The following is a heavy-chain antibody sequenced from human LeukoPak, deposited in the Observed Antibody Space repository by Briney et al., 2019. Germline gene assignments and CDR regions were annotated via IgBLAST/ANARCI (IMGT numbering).Heavy chain of an antibody. J-gene: IGHJ5*02. D-gene: IGHD2-2*01. CDR1: GFTFSSYG. CDR3: ARDRGIVVVPAYVDGFDP. V-gene: IGHV3-30*03. Sequence: PGRSLRLSCAASGFTFSSYGMHWGRQAPGKGLEWVAVISYDGSNKYYADSVKGRFTISRDNSKNTLYLQMNSLRAEDTAVYYCARDRGIVVVPAYVDGFDPWGQGTLVTVSS. CDR2: ISYDGSNK.